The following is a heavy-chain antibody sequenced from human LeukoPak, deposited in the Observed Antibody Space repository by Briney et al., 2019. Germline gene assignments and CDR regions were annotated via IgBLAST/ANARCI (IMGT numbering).Heavy chain of an antibody. CDR2: IYYSGST. CDR3: ARGGAYYYMDV. V-gene: IGHV4-31*03. D-gene: IGHD4/OR15-4a*01. CDR1: GGSISSGGYY. Sequence: SQTLSLTCTVSGGSISSGGYYWSWIRPHPGKGLEWIGYIYYSGSTYYNPSLKSRVTISVDTSKNQFSLKLSSVTAADTAVYYCARGGAYYYMDVWGKGTTVTVSS. J-gene: IGHJ6*03.